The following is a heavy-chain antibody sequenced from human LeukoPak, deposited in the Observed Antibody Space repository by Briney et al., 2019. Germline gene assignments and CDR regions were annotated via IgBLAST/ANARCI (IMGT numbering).Heavy chain of an antibody. J-gene: IGHJ3*02. CDR3: ARVSVTEVAFDI. D-gene: IGHD4-17*01. V-gene: IGHV4-30-2*01. CDR1: GGSISSGGYS. Sequence: SETLSLTCAVSGGSISSGGYSWSWIRQPPGKGLEWIGYIYHSGSTYYNPSLKSRVTISVDRSKNQFSLKLSSVTAADTAVYYCARVSVTEVAFDIWGQGTMVTVSS. CDR2: IYHSGST.